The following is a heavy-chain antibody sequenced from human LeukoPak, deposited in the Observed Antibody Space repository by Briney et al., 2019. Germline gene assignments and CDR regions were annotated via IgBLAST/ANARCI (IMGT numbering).Heavy chain of an antibody. CDR1: GFTFSSYA. CDR2: IKQDGSAK. V-gene: IGHV3-7*01. Sequence: PGGSLRLSCAGSGFTFSSYAMSWVRQAPGKGLEWVAIIKQDGSAKFYVDSVKGRFTISRDNADNSLYLQMNSLRAEDTAVYYCARGDEYYFDYWGQGTLVTVSS. CDR3: ARGDEYYFDY. J-gene: IGHJ4*02.